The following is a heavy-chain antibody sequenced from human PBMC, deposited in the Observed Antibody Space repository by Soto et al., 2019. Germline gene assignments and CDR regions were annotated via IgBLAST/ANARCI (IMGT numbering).Heavy chain of an antibody. CDR1: GFTFGDYA. V-gene: IGHV3-49*03. CDR3: TREGEYSSGWYSGTPPKYYYYYYMDV. CDR2: IRSKAYGGTT. Sequence: GGSLRLSCTASGFTFGDYAMSWFRQAPGKGLEWVGFIRSKAYGGTTEYAASVKGRFTISRDDSKSIAYLQMNSLKTEDTAVYYCTREGEYSSGWYSGTPPKYYYYYYMDVWGKGTTVTVSS. J-gene: IGHJ6*03. D-gene: IGHD6-19*01.